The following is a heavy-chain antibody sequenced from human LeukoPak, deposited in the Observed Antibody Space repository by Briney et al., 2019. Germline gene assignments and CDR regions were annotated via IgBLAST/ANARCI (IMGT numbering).Heavy chain of an antibody. Sequence: GGSLRLSCAASGFTFSNYWMSWVRQTPGKGLEWVANIKQDGSEKKYAGSVKGRFTISRDNAMNSLYLQMNSLRVEDTALYYCARDQDAYSSGWYGVFDLWGQGSLVTASS. CDR2: IKQDGSEK. CDR1: GFTFSNYW. D-gene: IGHD6-19*01. V-gene: IGHV3-7*05. J-gene: IGHJ4*02. CDR3: ARDQDAYSSGWYGVFDL.